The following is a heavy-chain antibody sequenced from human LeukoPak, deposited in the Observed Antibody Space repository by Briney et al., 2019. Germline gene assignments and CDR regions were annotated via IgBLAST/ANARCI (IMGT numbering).Heavy chain of an antibody. D-gene: IGHD3-9*01. Sequence: PGGSLRLSCAASGFTFSSYWMNWVRQAPGKGLVWVSRIASDGSSTTYADSVKGRFSISRDNAKNTLYLQMNSLRVEDTAVYYCARARWYFDWLLQYYFDYWGQGTLVTVSS. V-gene: IGHV3-74*01. J-gene: IGHJ4*02. CDR1: GFTFSSYW. CDR2: IASDGSST. CDR3: ARARWYFDWLLQYYFDY.